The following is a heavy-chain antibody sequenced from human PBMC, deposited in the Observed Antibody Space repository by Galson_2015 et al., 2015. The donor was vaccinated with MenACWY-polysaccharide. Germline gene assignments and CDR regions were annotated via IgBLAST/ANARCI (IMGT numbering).Heavy chain of an antibody. CDR1: GFTFSSYW. J-gene: IGHJ6*02. Sequence: SLRLSCAASGFTFSSYWMSWVRQAPGKGLEWVAHIIRDESETYYVDSVKGRFAISRDNSKNSLYLQMNSLRAEDTAVYSCTRGHYGLDVWGQGTTAIVSS. V-gene: IGHV3-7*03. CDR2: IIRDESET. CDR3: TRGHYGLDV.